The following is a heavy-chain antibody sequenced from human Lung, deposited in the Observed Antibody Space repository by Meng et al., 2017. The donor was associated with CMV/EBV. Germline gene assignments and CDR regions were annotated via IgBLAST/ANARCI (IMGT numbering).Heavy chain of an antibody. CDR1: GYSFSGFY. CDR2: VNPISDDT. CDR3: AKSSDNGWSS. D-gene: IGHD6-19*01. Sequence: VQLGQSGAAVKRPGASVKISCQASGYSFSGFYLNWARRAPGHGLEWLGRVNPISDDTHLAQKFEGRITVTRGATINTAFMELTRLRPDDTAVYYCAKSSDNGWSSWGPGTLVTVSS. J-gene: IGHJ4*01. V-gene: IGHV1-2*06.